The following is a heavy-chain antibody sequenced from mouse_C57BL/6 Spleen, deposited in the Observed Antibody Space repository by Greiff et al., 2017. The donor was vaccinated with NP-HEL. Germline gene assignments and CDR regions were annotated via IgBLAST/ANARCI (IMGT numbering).Heavy chain of an antibody. Sequence: VQLQQPGAELVKPGASVKLSCKASGYTFTSYWMHWVKQRPGQGLEWIGMIHPNSGSTNYNEKFKSKATLTVDKSSSTAYMQLSSLTSEDSAVYYCARQGAGANCDYWGQGTTLTVSS. CDR2: IHPNSGST. CDR1: GYTFTSYW. CDR3: ARQGAGANCDY. V-gene: IGHV1-64*01. D-gene: IGHD3-3*01. J-gene: IGHJ2*01.